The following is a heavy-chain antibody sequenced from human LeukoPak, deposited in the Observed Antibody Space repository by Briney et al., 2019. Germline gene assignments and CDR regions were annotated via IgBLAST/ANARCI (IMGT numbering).Heavy chain of an antibody. CDR2: ISYDGSNK. D-gene: IGHD3-10*01. Sequence: PGRSLRLSCAASGFTFSSYGMHWVRQAPGKGLEWVAVISYDGSNKYYADSVKGRFTISRDNAKNSLYLQMNSLRAEDTALYYCAKDTGGHYGLGVNWFDPWGQGTLVTVSS. V-gene: IGHV3-30*18. CDR3: AKDTGGHYGLGVNWFDP. CDR1: GFTFSSYG. J-gene: IGHJ5*02.